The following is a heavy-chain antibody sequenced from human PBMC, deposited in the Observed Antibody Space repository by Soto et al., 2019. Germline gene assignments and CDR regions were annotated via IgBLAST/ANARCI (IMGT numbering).Heavy chain of an antibody. CDR3: TGINWFRGMDV. V-gene: IGHV6-1*01. D-gene: IGHD3-10*01. CDR1: GSSVSSDIAG. CDR2: TYYKSKWNN. Sequence: SQTLSLTCVISGSSVSSDIAGWNCIRQSPSRGLEWLGRTYYKSKWNNDYALSVKSRITINPDTSKNQFSLHLYSVTPEDTAVYYCTGINWFRGMDVWGQGTPVTVSS. J-gene: IGHJ6*02.